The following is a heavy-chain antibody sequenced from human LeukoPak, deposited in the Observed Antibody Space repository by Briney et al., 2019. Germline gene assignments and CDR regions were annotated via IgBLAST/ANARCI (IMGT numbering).Heavy chain of an antibody. D-gene: IGHD3-3*01. CDR3: AKGEDSGVTDYFDY. Sequence: GGSLRLSCAASGFTFDDYAMHWVRQAPGKGLEWVSGISWSSGSIAYADSVRGRFTISRDNAKNSLYLQMNSLRVEGMALYYCAKGEDSGVTDYFDYWGQGTLVTVSS. J-gene: IGHJ4*02. V-gene: IGHV3-9*03. CDR1: GFTFDDYA. CDR2: ISWSSGSI.